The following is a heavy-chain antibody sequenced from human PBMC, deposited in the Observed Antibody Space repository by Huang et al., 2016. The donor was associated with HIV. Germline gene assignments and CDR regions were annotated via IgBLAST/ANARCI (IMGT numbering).Heavy chain of an antibody. V-gene: IGHV3-7*01. Sequence: EVQLVESGGGLVQPGGSLRVSCAASGFSICTYWMSWVRRTPGKGREWVASIKQDGSEKDYVDAVKGRFIIARDNAKNSLYLQMNSLRAEDTAVYYCTRGPLGWLVHRYFYHWGQGTLVTVSS. CDR2: IKQDGSEK. CDR1: GFSICTYW. J-gene: IGHJ1*01. CDR3: TRGPLGWLVHRYFYH. D-gene: IGHD6-19*01.